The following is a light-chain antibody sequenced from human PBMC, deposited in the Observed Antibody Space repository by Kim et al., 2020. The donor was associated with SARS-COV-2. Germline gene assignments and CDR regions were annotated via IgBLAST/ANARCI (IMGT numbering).Light chain of an antibody. CDR1: QSIDTW. CDR2: KAS. CDR3: QQYKSYSRA. J-gene: IGKJ1*01. Sequence: DIQMTQSPSTLSASIGDRVTITCRASQSIDTWLAWYQQKLGKAPKLLIYKASTLESGVPSRFSGSGSGTDFTLTISCLQPDDFASYYCQQYKSYSRAFGQGTKV. V-gene: IGKV1-5*03.